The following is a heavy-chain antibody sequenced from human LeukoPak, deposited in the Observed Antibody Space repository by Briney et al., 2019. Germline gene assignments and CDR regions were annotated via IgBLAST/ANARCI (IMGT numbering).Heavy chain of an antibody. D-gene: IGHD4-17*01. CDR1: GYTFTTYG. CDR2: ISSYNGNT. CDR3: ARDWWYGDYSIGNN. Sequence: ASVKVSCKASGYTFTTYGISWVRQAPEQGLEWMGWISSYNGNTKYAQNFQGRVTVSTDTSTTTAYMELRSLRSDDTAVYYCARDWWYGDYSIGNNWGQGTLVTVSS. V-gene: IGHV1-18*01. J-gene: IGHJ4*02.